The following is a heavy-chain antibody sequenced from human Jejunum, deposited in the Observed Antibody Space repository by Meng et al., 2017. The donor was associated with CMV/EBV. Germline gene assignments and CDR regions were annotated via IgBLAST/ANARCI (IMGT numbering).Heavy chain of an antibody. V-gene: IGHV3-23*01. Sequence: GLTFNNHAMNWVRQAPGKGLEWVSIIGADSGGIQYGDSVKGRFTISRDNSKNTLYLQMDSLRVEDTAKYFCAKGGQEVPLTRRFDYWGQGTLVTVSS. J-gene: IGHJ4*02. CDR3: AKGGQEVPLTRRFDY. CDR1: GLTFNNHA. D-gene: IGHD2-15*01. CDR2: IGADSGGI.